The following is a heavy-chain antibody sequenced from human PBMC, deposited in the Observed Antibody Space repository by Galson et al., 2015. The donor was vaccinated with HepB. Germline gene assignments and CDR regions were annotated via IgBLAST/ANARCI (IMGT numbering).Heavy chain of an antibody. J-gene: IGHJ4*02. V-gene: IGHV3-53*01. CDR3: AREYSASWYSGLGY. CDR1: GFIVSRNH. D-gene: IGHD5-12*01. CDR2: IYSGGTT. Sequence: SLRLSCAASGFIVSRNHMSWVRQAPGKGLEWVSVIYSGGTTYYADSVKGRFTISRDNSKNTLYLQVNSLRAEDTAVYYCAREYSASWYSGLGYWGQGTLVTVSS.